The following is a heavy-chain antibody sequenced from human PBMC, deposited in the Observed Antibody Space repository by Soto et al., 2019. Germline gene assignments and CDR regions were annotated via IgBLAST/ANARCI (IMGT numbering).Heavy chain of an antibody. V-gene: IGHV3-23*01. Sequence: GGSLRLSCAASGFTFSSYAMSWVRQAPGKGLEWVSAISGSGGSTYYADSAKGRFTISRDNSKNTLYLQMNSLRAEDTAVYYCAKAGLLWFGEFFDYWGQGTLVTVSS. CDR2: ISGSGGST. CDR3: AKAGLLWFGEFFDY. J-gene: IGHJ4*02. CDR1: GFTFSSYA. D-gene: IGHD3-10*01.